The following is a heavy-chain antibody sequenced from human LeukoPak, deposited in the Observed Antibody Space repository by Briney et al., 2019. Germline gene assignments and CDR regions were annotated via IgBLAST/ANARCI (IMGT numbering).Heavy chain of an antibody. D-gene: IGHD2-21*02. V-gene: IGHV1-2*02. Sequence: ASVKVSCKASGYTFTSYGISWVRQAPGQGLEWMGWINPNSGGTNYAQKFQGRVTMTRDTSISTAYMELSRLRSDDTAVYYCARYYCGGDCYSPSYYYGMDVWGQGTTVTVSS. CDR1: GYTFTSYG. CDR3: ARYYCGGDCYSPSYYYGMDV. J-gene: IGHJ6*02. CDR2: INPNSGGT.